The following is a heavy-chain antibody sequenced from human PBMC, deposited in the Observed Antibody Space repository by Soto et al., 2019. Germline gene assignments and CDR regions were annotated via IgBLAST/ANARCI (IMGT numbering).Heavy chain of an antibody. V-gene: IGHV3-30-3*01. CDR1: GFTFSSYA. D-gene: IGHD3-3*01. Sequence: GGSLRLSCAASGFTFSSYAMHWVRQAPGKGLEWVAVISYDGSNKYYVDSVKGRFTISRDNSKNTLYLQMNSLRAEDTAVYYCAREEMYYDFWSAKNWFDPWGQGTLVTVSS. CDR2: ISYDGSNK. CDR3: AREEMYYDFWSAKNWFDP. J-gene: IGHJ5*02.